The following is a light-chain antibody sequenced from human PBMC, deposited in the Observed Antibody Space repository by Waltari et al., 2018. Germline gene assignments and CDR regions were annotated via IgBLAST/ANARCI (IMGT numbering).Light chain of an antibody. CDR1: ALPKQY. V-gene: IGLV3-25*03. CDR3: QSADGSGSYVV. CDR2: KDN. Sequence: SYELIQAPSVSVSPGQTARIICSGDALPKQYANWYQQKPGLAPVLVIYKDNERPSGIPERFSGSSSGTIVTLTISGVQAEDEADYFCQSADGSGSYVVFGGGTKLTVL. J-gene: IGLJ2*01.